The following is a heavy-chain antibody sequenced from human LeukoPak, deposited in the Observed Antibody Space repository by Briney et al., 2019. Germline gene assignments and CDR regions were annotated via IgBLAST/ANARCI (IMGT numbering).Heavy chain of an antibody. Sequence: PSQTLSLTCTVSGGSISSGGYYWSWIRQPPGKGLEWIGYIYHSGSTNYNPSLKSRVTISVDKSKNQFSLKLSSVTAADTAVYYCARPGAGTGYFQHWGQGTLVTVSS. J-gene: IGHJ1*01. CDR2: IYHSGST. D-gene: IGHD6-13*01. CDR1: GGSISSGGYY. CDR3: ARPGAGTGYFQH. V-gene: IGHV4-30-2*01.